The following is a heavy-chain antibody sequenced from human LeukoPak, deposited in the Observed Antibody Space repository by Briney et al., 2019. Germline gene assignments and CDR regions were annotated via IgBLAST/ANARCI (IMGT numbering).Heavy chain of an antibody. D-gene: IGHD6-13*01. V-gene: IGHV1-18*04. CDR1: GYTFTNYG. CDR2: ISAYNGNT. J-gene: IGHJ4*02. Sequence: ASVKVSCKASGYTFTNYGISWVRQAPGQGLESMGWISAYNGNTNYAQKLQGRVTMTTDTSTSTAYMELRSLRSDDTAVYYCARDTDPGIGYSSPHTGGDYWGQGTLVTVSS. CDR3: ARDTDPGIGYSSPHTGGDY.